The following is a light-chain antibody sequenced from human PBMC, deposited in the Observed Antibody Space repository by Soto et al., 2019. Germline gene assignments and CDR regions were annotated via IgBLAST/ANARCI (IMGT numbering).Light chain of an antibody. CDR2: SNN. CDR3: AAWDDNLNGPV. V-gene: IGLV1-44*01. J-gene: IGLJ2*01. Sequence: QSVLTQPRSASGTPGQRVTISCSGSSSNIGSNTVNWYQQLPGTAPKLLIYSNNQRPSGVPDRFSGSKSGTSASLAISGLQPEDEADYYCAAWDDNLNGPVFGGGTQLTV. CDR1: SSNIGSNT.